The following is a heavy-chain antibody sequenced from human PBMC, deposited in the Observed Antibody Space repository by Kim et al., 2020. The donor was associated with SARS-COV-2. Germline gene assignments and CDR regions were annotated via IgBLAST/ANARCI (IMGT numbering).Heavy chain of an antibody. Sequence: SVKVSCKASGGTFSSYAISWVRQAPGQGLEWMGRVMPMINLASYAQKFEGRVTISADRSTNTAYMELSSLTSEDTAVYYCARDPYFNVYNFGLDVWGQGTTVAVSS. J-gene: IGHJ6*02. D-gene: IGHD3-10*02. CDR3: ARDPYFNVYNFGLDV. CDR2: VMPMINLA. CDR1: GGTFSSYA. V-gene: IGHV1-69*04.